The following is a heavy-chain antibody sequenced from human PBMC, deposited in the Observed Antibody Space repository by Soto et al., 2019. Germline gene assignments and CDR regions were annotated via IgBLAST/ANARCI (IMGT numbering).Heavy chain of an antibody. D-gene: IGHD4-17*01. Sequence: SETLSLTCAVSGGSISSGGYSWSWIRQPPGKGLEWIGYIYHSGSTYYNPSLKSRVTISVDRSKKQFSLKLNSVTAADTAVYYCARAHYGDYGYGMDVWGQGTPVTVSS. CDR2: IYHSGST. J-gene: IGHJ6*02. V-gene: IGHV4-30-2*01. CDR3: ARAHYGDYGYGMDV. CDR1: GGSISSGGYS.